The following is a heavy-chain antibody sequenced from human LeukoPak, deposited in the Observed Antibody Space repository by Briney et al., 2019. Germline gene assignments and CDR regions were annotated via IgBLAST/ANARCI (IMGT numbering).Heavy chain of an antibody. Sequence: GGSLRLSCAASGFSFSIYSLNWVRQAPGKGLEWVSYISHTGSTMSYADSVKGRFTISRDNAKNSLYLQMNSLRAEDTAVYYCAIPPLSGTGSSRPLAGMDVWGQGTTVTVSS. CDR1: GFSFSIYS. CDR2: ISHTGSTM. CDR3: AIPPLSGTGSSRPLAGMDV. D-gene: IGHD3-10*01. J-gene: IGHJ6*02. V-gene: IGHV3-48*04.